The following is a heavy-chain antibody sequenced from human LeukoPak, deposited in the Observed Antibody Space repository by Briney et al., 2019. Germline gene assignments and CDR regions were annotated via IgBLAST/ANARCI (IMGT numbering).Heavy chain of an antibody. CDR2: INPSGGST. D-gene: IGHD3-16*01. J-gene: IGHJ6*03. CDR3: AREGGSYYCYYMDV. CDR1: GYIFTSYF. V-gene: IGHV1-46*01. Sequence: ASVKVSCKASGYIFTSYFMHWVRQAPGQGLEWMGLINPSGGSTRYAQKFQGRVTMTRDMSTSTVYMELSSLRSEDTAVYYCAREGGSYYCYYMDVWGKGTTVTVSS.